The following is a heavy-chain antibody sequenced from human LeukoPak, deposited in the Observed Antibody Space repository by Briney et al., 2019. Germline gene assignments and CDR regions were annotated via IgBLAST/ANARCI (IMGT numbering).Heavy chain of an antibody. V-gene: IGHV3-48*02. CDR2: ISSSSTI. J-gene: IGHJ6*02. CDR1: GFTFSSYS. CDR3: ARDLKYNYGMDV. Sequence: GGSLRLSYAASGFTFSSYSMNWVRQAPGKGLEWVSYISSSSTIYYADSVKGRFTISRDNAKNSLYLQMNSLRDEDTAVYYCARDLKYNYGMDVWGQGTTVTVSS.